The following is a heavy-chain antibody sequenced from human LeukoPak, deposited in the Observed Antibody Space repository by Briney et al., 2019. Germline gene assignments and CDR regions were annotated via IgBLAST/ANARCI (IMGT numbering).Heavy chain of an antibody. V-gene: IGHV3-23*01. CDR3: AKTSGYRRFDP. CDR2: ISGSGGST. J-gene: IGHJ5*02. D-gene: IGHD5-12*01. CDR1: GSSFSAYA. Sequence: GGSLRLSCAASGSSFSAYAMSWVRQAPGKGLEWVSVISGSGGSTYFADSVKGRFTISRDNSKNTLYLQMNSLRAEDTAVYYCAKTSGYRRFDPWGQGTLVTVSS.